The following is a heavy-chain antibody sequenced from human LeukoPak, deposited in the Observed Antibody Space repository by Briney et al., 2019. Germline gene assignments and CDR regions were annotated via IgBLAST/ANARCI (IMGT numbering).Heavy chain of an antibody. V-gene: IGHV3-33*01. Sequence: PGGSLRLSCAASGFTFSSYGMHWVRQAPGKGLEWVAVIWYDGSNKYYADSVKGRFTISRDNSKNTLYLQMNSLRAEDTAVYYCAREEDSSGYYCVFDYWGQGTLVTVSS. CDR1: GFTFSSYG. CDR2: IWYDGSNK. J-gene: IGHJ4*02. CDR3: AREEDSSGYYCVFDY. D-gene: IGHD3-22*01.